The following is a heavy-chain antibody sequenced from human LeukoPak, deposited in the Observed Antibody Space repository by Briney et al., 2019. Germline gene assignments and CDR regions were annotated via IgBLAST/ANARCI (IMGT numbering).Heavy chain of an antibody. D-gene: IGHD2-15*01. V-gene: IGHV3-21*01. CDR3: AKDLGYCSGGSCYSSDYFDY. CDR1: GFTFSSYS. CDR2: ISSTSSYI. Sequence: GGSLRLSCAASGFTFSSYSMNWVRQAPGKGLEWVSSISSTSSYIYYADSVKGRFTISRDNSKNTLYLQMNSLRAEDTAVHYCAKDLGYCSGGSCYSSDYFDYWGQGTLVTVSS. J-gene: IGHJ4*02.